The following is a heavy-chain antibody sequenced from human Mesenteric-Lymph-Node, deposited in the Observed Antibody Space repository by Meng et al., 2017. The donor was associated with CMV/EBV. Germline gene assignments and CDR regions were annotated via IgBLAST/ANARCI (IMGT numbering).Heavy chain of an antibody. J-gene: IGHJ4*02. V-gene: IGHV1-69*02. CDR1: GGTFSRYT. D-gene: IGHD5-18*01. CDR2: IIPILDIT. CDR3: AIVVDATMVPNFDY. Sequence: SVKVSCKTSGGTFSRYTINWVRQAPGQGLEWMGRIIPILDITSYAQRFQGRVTIIADKSTSTASMELSSLRSEDTAVYYCAIVVDATMVPNFDYWGQGTLVTVSS.